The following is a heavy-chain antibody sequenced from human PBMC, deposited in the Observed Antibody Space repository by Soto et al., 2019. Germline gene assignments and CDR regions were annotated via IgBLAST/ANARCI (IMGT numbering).Heavy chain of an antibody. CDR3: AKETYYYYGMDV. CDR2: ISHDGSKK. V-gene: IGHV3-30*18. Sequence: GGSLRLSCAASGFMFSTYAMHWVRQAPGKGLEWVAVISHDGSKKYYADFVKGRFTISRDTSKNTLYLQMNSLRAEDTALYYCAKETYYYYGMDVWGQGTTVTVSS. CDR1: GFMFSTYA. J-gene: IGHJ6*02.